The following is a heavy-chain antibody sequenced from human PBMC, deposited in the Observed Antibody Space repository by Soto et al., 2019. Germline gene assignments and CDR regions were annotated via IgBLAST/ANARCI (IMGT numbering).Heavy chain of an antibody. CDR1: GGSVSSEHYY. CDR3: AGGTDGKKVAY. Sequence: QGQLQESGPGLVKSSETLSLTCTVSGGSVSSEHYYWNWIRQPPGKGLEWMGYFYYTGSTNYNPSLESRLPMSVDMSKNHFSLELSYVTAADTAVYYCAGGTDGKKVAYWGQGTLVTVSS. CDR2: FYYTGST. V-gene: IGHV4-61*03. D-gene: IGHD5-12*01. J-gene: IGHJ4*02.